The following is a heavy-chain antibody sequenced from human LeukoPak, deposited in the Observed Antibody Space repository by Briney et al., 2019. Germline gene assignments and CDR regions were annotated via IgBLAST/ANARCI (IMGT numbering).Heavy chain of an antibody. D-gene: IGHD2-2*01. CDR3: ARSQAIASQRYYFDY. V-gene: IGHV6-1*01. CDR1: GDSVSSNSAA. J-gene: IGHJ4*02. Sequence: SQTLSLTCAISGDSVSSNSAAWSWIRQSPSRGLEWLGRTYYRSNWYHDYAVSVKSRITINPDTSNNQFSLQLNSVTPEDTAVYSCARSQAIASQRYYFDYGAQGPLVTVPS. CDR2: TYYRSNWYH.